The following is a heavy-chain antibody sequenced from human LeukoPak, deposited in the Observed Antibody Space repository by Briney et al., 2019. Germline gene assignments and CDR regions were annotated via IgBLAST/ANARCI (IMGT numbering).Heavy chain of an antibody. D-gene: IGHD4-11*01. CDR3: ARAKGLPTYNWFDP. CDR1: GGSISSYY. J-gene: IGHJ5*02. Sequence: PSETLSLTCTVSGGSISSYYGSWIRQPPGKGLEWMGYIYYSGSTNYNPSLKSRVTISVDTSKNQFSLKLSSVTAADTAVYYCARAKGLPTYNWFDPWGQGTLVTVSS. CDR2: IYYSGST. V-gene: IGHV4-59*01.